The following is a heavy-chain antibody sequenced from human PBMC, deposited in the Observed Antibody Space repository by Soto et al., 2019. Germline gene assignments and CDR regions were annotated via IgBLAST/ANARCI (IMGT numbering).Heavy chain of an antibody. CDR1: GYTFTSYA. CDR2: INAGNGNT. CDR3: ARVSYSSGWYFDY. Sequence: ASLKVSCKASGYTFTSYAMHWVRQAPGQRLEWMGWINAGNGNTKYSQKFQGRVTITRDTSASTAYMELSSLRSEDTAVYYCARVSYSSGWYFDYWGQGTLVTVSS. J-gene: IGHJ4*02. D-gene: IGHD6-19*01. V-gene: IGHV1-3*01.